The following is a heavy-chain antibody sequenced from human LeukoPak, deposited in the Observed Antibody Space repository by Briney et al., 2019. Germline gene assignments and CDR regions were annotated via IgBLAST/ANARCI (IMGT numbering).Heavy chain of an antibody. V-gene: IGHV3-23*01. CDR1: GFTFSNYV. CDR3: ARDRQFSGWCGDLTD. CDR2: ITGPGDRT. D-gene: IGHD6-19*01. J-gene: IGHJ4*02. Sequence: GGSLRLSCAASGFTFSNYVLNWVRQAPGKGLEWVSGITGPGDRTYYADSVKGRFTISGDNSKGTVFLQMSSLRVEDTAVYYCARDRQFSGWCGDLTDWGQGTLVTVSS.